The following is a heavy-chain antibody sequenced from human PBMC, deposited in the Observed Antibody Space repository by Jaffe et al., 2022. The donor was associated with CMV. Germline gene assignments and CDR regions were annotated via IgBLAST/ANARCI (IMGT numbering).Heavy chain of an antibody. CDR1: GFTFSSYG. D-gene: IGHD6-19*01. V-gene: IGHV3-33*08. Sequence: QVQLVESGGGVVQPGRSLRLSCAASGFTFSSYGMHWVRQAPGKGLEWVAVIWYDGSNKYYADSVKGRFTISRDNSKNTLYLQMNSLRAEDTAVYYCARDTGAVAGNYYYYYMDVWGKGTTVTVSS. CDR3: ARDTGAVAGNYYYYYMDV. J-gene: IGHJ6*03. CDR2: IWYDGSNK.